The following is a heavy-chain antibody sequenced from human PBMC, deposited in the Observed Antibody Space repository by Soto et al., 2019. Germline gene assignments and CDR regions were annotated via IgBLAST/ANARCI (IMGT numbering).Heavy chain of an antibody. CDR1: GITFTTYA. Sequence: GGSLRLSCAASGITFTTYAMSWVRQAPGKGLEWVSTLSANSRDIYYADSVKGRFTISRDNAKNSVYLQMNSLRAEDTAVYYCARTWFDPWGQGTLVTVSS. J-gene: IGHJ5*02. CDR2: LSANSRDI. V-gene: IGHV3-21*01. CDR3: ARTWFDP.